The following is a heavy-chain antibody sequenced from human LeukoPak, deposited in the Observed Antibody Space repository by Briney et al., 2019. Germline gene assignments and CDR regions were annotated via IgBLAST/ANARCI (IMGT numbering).Heavy chain of an antibody. D-gene: IGHD3-3*01. CDR2: INAGNGNT. V-gene: IGHV1-3*01. Sequence: ASVKVSRKASGYTFTSYAMHWVRQAPGQRLEWMGWINAGNGNTKYSQKFQGRVTITRDTSASTAYMELSSLRSEDTAVYYCARGQYYDFWSGPYRAYYYYYGMDVWGQGTTVTVSS. CDR3: ARGQYYDFWSGPYRAYYYYYGMDV. J-gene: IGHJ6*02. CDR1: GYTFTSYA.